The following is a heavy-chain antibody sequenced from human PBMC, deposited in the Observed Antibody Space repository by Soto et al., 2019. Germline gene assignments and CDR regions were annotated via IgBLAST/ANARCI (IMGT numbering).Heavy chain of an antibody. CDR3: ARDRTPRLRGYRGFYYYGMDV. CDR1: GGYISSYY. Sequence: PLETLSLTCSVSGGYISSYYLSWIRQPPGKGLEWIGYIYYSGSTFYNPSLQSRVTISIDSSKKQFSLELSSVTAADTAVYFCARDRTPRLRGYRGFYYYGMDVWGQGTTVTVSS. J-gene: IGHJ6*02. V-gene: IGHV4-59*01. CDR2: IYYSGST. D-gene: IGHD3-16*02.